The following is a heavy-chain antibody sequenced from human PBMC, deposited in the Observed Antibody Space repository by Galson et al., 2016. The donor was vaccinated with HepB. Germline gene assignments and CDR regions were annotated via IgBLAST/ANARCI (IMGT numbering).Heavy chain of an antibody. Sequence: QSGAEVKKPGESLKISCKGSEYSFTGYWIGWVRQMPGKGLEWMGLVYSGDSDARYSPSFQGQVTISADKPINTAYLQWSSLKASDTAIYYCARLVRGDAFDIWGQGTLVIVSS. CDR3: ARLVRGDAFDI. J-gene: IGHJ3*02. V-gene: IGHV5-51*01. D-gene: IGHD3-10*01. CDR2: VYSGDSDA. CDR1: EYSFTGYW.